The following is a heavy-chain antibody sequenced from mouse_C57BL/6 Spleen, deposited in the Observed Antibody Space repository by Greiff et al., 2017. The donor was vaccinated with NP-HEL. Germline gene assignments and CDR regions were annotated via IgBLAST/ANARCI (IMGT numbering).Heavy chain of an antibody. V-gene: IGHV1-64*01. CDR1: GYTFTSYW. J-gene: IGHJ1*03. CDR3: ARGGGYFDV. CDR2: IHPNSGST. Sequence: VKLMESGAELVKPGASVKLSCKASGYTFTSYWMHWVKQRPGQGLEWIGMIHPNSGSTNYNEKFKSKATLTVDKSSSTAYMQLSSLTSEDSAVYYCARGGGYFDVWGTGTTVTVSS.